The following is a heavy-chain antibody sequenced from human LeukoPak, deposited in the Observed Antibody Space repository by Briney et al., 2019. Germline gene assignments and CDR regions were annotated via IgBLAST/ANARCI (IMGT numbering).Heavy chain of an antibody. Sequence: GGSLRLSCAASGFTFDDYAMHWVRQAPGKGLEWVSLISWDGGSTYYADSVKGRFTISRDNSKNSLYLQMNSLRAEDTALYYCAKDLSHGSRELGPDAFDIWGQGTMVTASS. V-gene: IGHV3-43D*03. D-gene: IGHD1-26*01. CDR3: AKDLSHGSRELGPDAFDI. CDR1: GFTFDDYA. J-gene: IGHJ3*02. CDR2: ISWDGGST.